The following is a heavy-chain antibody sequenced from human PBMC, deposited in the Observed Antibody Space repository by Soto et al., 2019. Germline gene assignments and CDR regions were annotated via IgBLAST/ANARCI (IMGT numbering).Heavy chain of an antibody. D-gene: IGHD6-13*01. CDR2: ISGSGGST. Sequence: GGSLRLSCAASGFTFSSYAMSGVRPAPGKGLEWVSAISGSGGSTYYADSVKGRFTISRDNSKNTLYLQMNSLRAEDTAVYYCAKRGSSWPWYYYMDVWGKGTTVTVSS. V-gene: IGHV3-23*01. J-gene: IGHJ6*03. CDR1: GFTFSSYA. CDR3: AKRGSSWPWYYYMDV.